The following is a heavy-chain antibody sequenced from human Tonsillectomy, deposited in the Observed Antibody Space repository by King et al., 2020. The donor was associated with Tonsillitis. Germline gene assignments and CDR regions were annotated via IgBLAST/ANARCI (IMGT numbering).Heavy chain of an antibody. J-gene: IGHJ6*03. Sequence: VQLVESGGGVVQPGRSLRLSCAASGFTFSSYGMHWVRQAPGKGLAWVAVISYDGSNKYYADAVKGRFTISRENSKNTLYLQVNSLRAEDTAVYFCAKEGEVVPAAIWGYYYYYMDVWGKGTTVTVSS. V-gene: IGHV3-30*18. CDR2: ISYDGSNK. CDR1: GFTFSSYG. D-gene: IGHD2-2*02. CDR3: AKEGEVVPAAIWGYYYYYMDV.